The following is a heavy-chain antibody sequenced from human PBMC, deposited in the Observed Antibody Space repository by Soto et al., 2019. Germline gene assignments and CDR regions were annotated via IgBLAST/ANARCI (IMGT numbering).Heavy chain of an antibody. CDR1: GGSISSGGYY. V-gene: IGHV4-31*01. CDR3: TRETSTGYCSSTSCYGLGY. CDR2: IYYSGST. J-gene: IGHJ4*02. Sequence: QVQLQESGPGLVKPSQTLSLTCTVSGGSISSGGYYWSWIRQHPGKGLEWIGYIYYSGSTYYNPSLKSLVTISVDTTKTQLPLKQSSVTNEDTAVYYCTRETSTGYCSSTSCYGLGYWGQGTLVTVSS. D-gene: IGHD2-2*01.